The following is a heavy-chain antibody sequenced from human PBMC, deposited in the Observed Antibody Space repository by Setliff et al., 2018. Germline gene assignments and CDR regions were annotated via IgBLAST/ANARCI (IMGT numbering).Heavy chain of an antibody. Sequence: SETLSLTCTVYGVSFSDYYWGWVRQSPGKGLDWIGEINHSGTTNYNPSLKSRVTISVDTSKNHFSLKLTSVTAADTAVYYCARDLYCGGHCYQLFDSWGQGALVTVSS. CDR3: ARDLYCGGHCYQLFDS. CDR1: GVSFSDYY. J-gene: IGHJ4*02. D-gene: IGHD2-21*02. CDR2: INHSGTT. V-gene: IGHV4-34*01.